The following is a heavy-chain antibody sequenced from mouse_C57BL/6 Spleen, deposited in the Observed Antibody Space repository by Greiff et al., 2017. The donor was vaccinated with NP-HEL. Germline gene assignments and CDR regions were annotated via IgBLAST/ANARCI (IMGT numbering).Heavy chain of an antibody. Sequence: EVQLVESEGGLVQPGSSMKLSCTASGFTFSDYYMAWVRQVPEKGLEWVANINYDGSSTYYLDSLKSRFIISRDNAKNILYLQMSSLKSEDTATYYCARDRHFDYWGQGTTLTVSS. CDR3: ARDRHFDY. CDR2: INYDGSST. J-gene: IGHJ2*01. V-gene: IGHV5-16*01. CDR1: GFTFSDYY.